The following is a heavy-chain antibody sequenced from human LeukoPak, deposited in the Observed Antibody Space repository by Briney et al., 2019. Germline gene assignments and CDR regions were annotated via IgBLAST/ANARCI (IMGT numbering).Heavy chain of an antibody. V-gene: IGHV3-7*01. Sequence: PGGSLRLSCAAPGFTFSNYWMSWVRQAPGKGREWVANIKQDGSEKYYVDSVKGRFTISRDNAKNSLYLQMNSLRAEDTAVYYCARSSTSCYKSWGQGTLVTVSS. CDR3: ARSSTSCYKS. CDR1: GFTFSNYW. CDR2: IKQDGSEK. J-gene: IGHJ4*02. D-gene: IGHD2-2*02.